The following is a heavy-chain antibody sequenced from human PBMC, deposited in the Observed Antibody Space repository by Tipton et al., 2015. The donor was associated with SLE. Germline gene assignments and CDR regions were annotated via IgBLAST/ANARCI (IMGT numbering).Heavy chain of an antibody. J-gene: IGHJ4*02. CDR3: ARERSGHKGNYFDY. D-gene: IGHD3-3*01. Sequence: QLVQSGGGLVQPGGSLRLSCAASGFTFSSYWMSWIRQAPGKGLEWVSYISSSGSTIYYADSVKGRFTISRDNAKNSLYLQMNSLRAEDTAVYYCARERSGHKGNYFDYWGQGTLVTVSS. V-gene: IGHV3-11*01. CDR1: GFTFSSYW. CDR2: ISSSGSTI.